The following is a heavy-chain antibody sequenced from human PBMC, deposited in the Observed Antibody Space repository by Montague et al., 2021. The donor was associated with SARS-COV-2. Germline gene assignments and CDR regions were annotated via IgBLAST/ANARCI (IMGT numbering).Heavy chain of an antibody. D-gene: IGHD3-22*01. CDR2: ISWNSGSI. V-gene: IGHV3-9*01. CDR1: GFTFGDYA. J-gene: IGHJ4*02. CDR3: AKTGGSGWDYYDSSGYYVN. Sequence: SLRLSCAASGFTFGDYAMHWVRQAPEKGLEWVSGISWNSGSIAYADSVKGRFTISRDNAKNSLYLQMNSLRAEDTALYYCAKTGGSGWDYYDSSGYYVNWGQGTLVTVSS.